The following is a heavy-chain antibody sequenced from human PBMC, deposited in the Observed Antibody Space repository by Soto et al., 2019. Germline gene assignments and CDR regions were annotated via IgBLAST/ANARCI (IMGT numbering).Heavy chain of an antibody. CDR3: TTDSLMSPYSFDY. Sequence: GESLKISCATSGFTFSKAWVGWVRQAPGKGLEWVGRIMSKTDGGTTDYAAPVKGRFTISRDDSKSTLYVQMNSLKTEDTAFYYCTTDSLMSPYSFDYCGQGTLVTGS. V-gene: IGHV3-15*01. CDR2: IMSKTDGGTT. CDR1: GFTFSKAW. D-gene: IGHD2-8*01. J-gene: IGHJ4*02.